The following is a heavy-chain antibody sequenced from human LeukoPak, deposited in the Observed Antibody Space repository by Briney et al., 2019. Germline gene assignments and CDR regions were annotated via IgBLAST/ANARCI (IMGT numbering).Heavy chain of an antibody. D-gene: IGHD2-2*01. Sequence: GRSLRLSCAASAFTFSSYWMSWARQAPGNGLEWVANIKQEGSEKYYVDSVKGRFTISRHNAKNSLFLQMNSLRAEDTAVYYCARGEYQLPQQWGQGTLVTVSS. CDR3: ARGEYQLPQQ. CDR1: AFTFSSYW. CDR2: IKQEGSEK. J-gene: IGHJ4*02. V-gene: IGHV3-7*01.